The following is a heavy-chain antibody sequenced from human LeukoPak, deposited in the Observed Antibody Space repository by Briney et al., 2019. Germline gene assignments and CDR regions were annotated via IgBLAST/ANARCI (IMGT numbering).Heavy chain of an antibody. Sequence: SETLSLTCSVSGDSLSTYSWSWVRHSPGKRLECIGYIYYGGTTNYNPSLKSRVTTSGDTAKNQFSLRLIALPSAATAIYYCARDTTVASGMQHWGQGTLVTVSS. CDR1: GDSLSTYS. V-gene: IGHV4-59*01. J-gene: IGHJ4*02. D-gene: IGHD4-23*01. CDR2: IYYGGTT. CDR3: ARDTTVASGMQH.